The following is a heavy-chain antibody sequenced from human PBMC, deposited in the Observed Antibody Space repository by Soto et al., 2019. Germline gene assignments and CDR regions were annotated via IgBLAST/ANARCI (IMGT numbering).Heavy chain of an antibody. CDR3: ARLSYDFWSGHRIDY. V-gene: IGHV4-59*01. CDR1: GGSISSYY. J-gene: IGHJ4*02. Sequence: PSETLSLTCTVSGGSISSYYWSRIRRPPGKGMEWIGYIYYSGSTNYNPSLKSRVTISLDTSKNQFSLKLSSVTAADTALYYCARLSYDFWSGHRIDYWGQGTLVTVSS. D-gene: IGHD3-3*01. CDR2: IYYSGST.